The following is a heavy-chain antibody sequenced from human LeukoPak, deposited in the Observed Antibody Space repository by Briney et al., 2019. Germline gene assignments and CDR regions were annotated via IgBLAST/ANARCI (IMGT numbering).Heavy chain of an antibody. J-gene: IGHJ6*02. V-gene: IGHV3-53*01. CDR1: GFTVSSNY. CDR2: IYSGGST. CDR3: VRDSRYCPDV. Sequence: GGSLRLSCAASGFTVSSNYMSWVRQAPGKGLEWVSVIYSGGSTYYADSVKGRFTISRDNTKNILYLQMNSLRAEDTAVYYCVRDSRYCPDVWGQGTTVTVSS. D-gene: IGHD2-8*02.